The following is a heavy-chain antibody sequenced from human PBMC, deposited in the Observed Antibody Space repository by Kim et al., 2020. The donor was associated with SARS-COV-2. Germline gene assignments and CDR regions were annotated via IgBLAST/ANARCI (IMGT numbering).Heavy chain of an antibody. CDR3: ARDGAEDDAFDV. V-gene: IGHV4-59*01. Sequence: AETLSLTCTVSGGSISHYYWNWIRQSPGKKLEWIAYVYYSGTTNYNPSLKSRATISLDISKKQFSLQLTSVTAADTAVSYCARDGAEDDAFDVWGQETLVTVS. J-gene: IGHJ3*01. CDR2: VYYSGTT. CDR1: GGSISHYY. D-gene: IGHD3-16*01.